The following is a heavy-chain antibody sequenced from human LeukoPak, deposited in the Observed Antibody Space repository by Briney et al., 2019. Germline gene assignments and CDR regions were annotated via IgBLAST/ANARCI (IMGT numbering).Heavy chain of an antibody. D-gene: IGHD2-2*01. CDR1: GFTFRSYSM. CDR3: ARAVVPAATYYYYYYMDV. CDR2: ISHSGST. V-gene: IGHV4-4*02. Sequence: GSLRLSCAASGFTFRSYSMNWVRQAPGRGLVWIGEISHSGSTNYNPSLTSRVTISVDTSKNQFSLKLSSVTAADTAVYYCARAVVPAATYYYYYYMDVWGKGTTVTVSS. J-gene: IGHJ6*03.